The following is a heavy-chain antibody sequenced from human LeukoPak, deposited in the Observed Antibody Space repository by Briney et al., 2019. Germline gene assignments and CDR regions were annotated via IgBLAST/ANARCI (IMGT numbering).Heavy chain of an antibody. Sequence: GGSLRLSCAASGFTFSSYAMHWVRQAPGRGLEYVSAISSNGGSTYYANSVKGRFTISRDNSKNTLYLQMGSLRAGDMAVYYCAREADSNSYYYYFDYWGQGTPVTVSS. CDR2: ISSNGGST. D-gene: IGHD3-22*01. J-gene: IGHJ4*02. CDR3: AREADSNSYYYYFDY. V-gene: IGHV3-64*01. CDR1: GFTFSSYA.